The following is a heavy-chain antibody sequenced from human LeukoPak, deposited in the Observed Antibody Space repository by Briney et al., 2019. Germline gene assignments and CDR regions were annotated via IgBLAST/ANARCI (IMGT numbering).Heavy chain of an antibody. Sequence: GGSLRLSCAASGFTFRSYDMHWVRQATGKGLEWVSGIVTAGEIYYPGSVKGRFTISRENAKNSLYLQMNSLRAEDTAVYYCARTNYDILTGYGDDAFDIWGQGTMVTVSS. CDR3: ARTNYDILTGYGDDAFDI. CDR2: IVTAGEI. D-gene: IGHD3-9*01. J-gene: IGHJ3*02. CDR1: GFTFRSYD. V-gene: IGHV3-13*01.